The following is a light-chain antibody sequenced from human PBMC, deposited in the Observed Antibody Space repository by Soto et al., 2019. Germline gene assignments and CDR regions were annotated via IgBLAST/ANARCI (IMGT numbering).Light chain of an antibody. CDR3: VLYMGSGIPWV. J-gene: IGLJ3*02. V-gene: IGLV8-61*01. Sequence: QTVVTQEPSFSVSPGGTVTLTCGLSSGSVSTSYYPSWYQQTPGQAPRTLIYSTNTRSSGVPDRCSGSILGNKAALTITGAQADDESDYYCVLYMGSGIPWVFGGGTKLTVL. CDR1: SGSVSTSYY. CDR2: STN.